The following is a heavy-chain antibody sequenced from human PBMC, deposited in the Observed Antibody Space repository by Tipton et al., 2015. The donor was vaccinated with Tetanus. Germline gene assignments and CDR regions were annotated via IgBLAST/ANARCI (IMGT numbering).Heavy chain of an antibody. CDR2: IYYSGDT. D-gene: IGHD6-6*01. Sequence: TLSLTCNVSGGSISGSGYFWNWIRQLPGRGLEWIGYIYYSGDTFYTPSPKGRVAMSVDTSKNQFSLNLSSVTAADTAIYYCARDQGGGRVVRLNWFDPWGQGTLVTVSS. CDR3: ARDQGGGRVVRLNWFDP. V-gene: IGHV4-31*03. CDR1: GGSISGSGYF. J-gene: IGHJ5*02.